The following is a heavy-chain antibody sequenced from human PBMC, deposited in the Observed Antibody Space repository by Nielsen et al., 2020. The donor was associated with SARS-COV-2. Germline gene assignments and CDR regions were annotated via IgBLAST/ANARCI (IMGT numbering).Heavy chain of an antibody. D-gene: IGHD3-22*01. J-gene: IGHJ4*02. V-gene: IGHV1-18*01. CDR2: MSAYNGKT. Sequence: ASVKVSCKASGYSFTSYGISWVRQARGQGPEWMGWMSAYNGKTKYAQNFQGRVTMTTDTATSTAYMELRSLRSDDTAVYYRARVARPQLGFYYDTSGQYYFDCWGQGTQVTVSS. CDR1: GYSFTSYG. CDR3: ARVARPQLGFYYDTSGQYYFDC.